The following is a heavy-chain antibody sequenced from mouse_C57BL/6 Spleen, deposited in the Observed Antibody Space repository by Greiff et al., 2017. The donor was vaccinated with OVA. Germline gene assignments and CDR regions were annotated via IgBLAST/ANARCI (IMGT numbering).Heavy chain of an antibody. Sequence: VQLQQPGAELVMPGASVTLSCKASGYTFTSYWMHWVKQRPGQGLEWIGEIDPSDSSTNYNQKFKGKSTLTVDKSSSTAYMQLSSLTSEDSAVYYCARGGDYDVNWFAYWGQGTLVTVSA. CDR3: ARGGDYDVNWFAY. CDR1: GYTFTSYW. CDR2: IDPSDSST. V-gene: IGHV1-69*01. J-gene: IGHJ3*01. D-gene: IGHD2-4*01.